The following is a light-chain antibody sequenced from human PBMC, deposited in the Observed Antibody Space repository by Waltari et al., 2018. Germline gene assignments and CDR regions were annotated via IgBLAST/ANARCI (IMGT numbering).Light chain of an antibody. Sequence: DIVMTQSPDSLAVSLGDRATLNCKSSQSVLFSLNNKNYLAWYQQKPGQPPKLLIYWASTRESGVPDRFSGSESGTDFNLTISSLQAEDVAVYYCQQYCTTPLTFGGGTKVEIK. CDR2: WAS. V-gene: IGKV4-1*01. J-gene: IGKJ4*01. CDR1: QSVLFSLNNKNY. CDR3: QQYCTTPLT.